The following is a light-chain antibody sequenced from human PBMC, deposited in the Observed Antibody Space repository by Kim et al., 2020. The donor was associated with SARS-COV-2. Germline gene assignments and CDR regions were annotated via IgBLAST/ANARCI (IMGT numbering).Light chain of an antibody. V-gene: IGLV1-44*01. J-gene: IGLJ2*01. Sequence: GQRVTISGSGSSTNIGIKTVSWYQQLPGTAPKLLIYNNDQRPSGVPDRFSGSKSGTSASLAISGLQSEDEADYYCAAWDDSLNGVVFGGGTQLTVL. CDR1: STNIGIKT. CDR2: NND. CDR3: AAWDDSLNGVV.